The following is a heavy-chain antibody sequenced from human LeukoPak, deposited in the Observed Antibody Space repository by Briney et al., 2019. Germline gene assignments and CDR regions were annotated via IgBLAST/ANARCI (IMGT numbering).Heavy chain of an antibody. V-gene: IGHV4-4*02. D-gene: IGHD3-10*01. J-gene: IGHJ4*02. Sequence: SETLSLTCAVSGGSIISNTRWTWVRQPPGKGLEWIGEVYQSGSTNYNPSLKSRVTISVDKSKNRFSLKVNSVTAADTAVYYCARLGSYYDYWGQGTLVSVSS. CDR2: VYQSGST. CDR3: ARLGSYYDY. CDR1: GGSIISNTR.